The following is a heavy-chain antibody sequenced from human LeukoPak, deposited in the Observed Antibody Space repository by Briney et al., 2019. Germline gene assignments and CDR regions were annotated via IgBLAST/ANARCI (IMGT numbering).Heavy chain of an antibody. J-gene: IGHJ4*02. CDR1: SGSISSYY. D-gene: IGHD4-11*01. CDR3: ARHGYDTGNYLAHFDY. V-gene: IGHV4-59*08. CDR2: ISYSGHT. Sequence: SETLSLTCTVSSGSISSYYWSWIRQPPGKGVEWIAYISYSGHTNSNASLKSRVTISVDTSKNQISLKLSSVTAADTAVYYCARHGYDTGNYLAHFDYWGQGTLVTVSS.